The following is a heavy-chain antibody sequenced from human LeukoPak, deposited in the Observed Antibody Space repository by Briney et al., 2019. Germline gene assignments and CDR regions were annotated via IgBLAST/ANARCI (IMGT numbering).Heavy chain of an antibody. CDR3: ARTYYYDSSGLPGTGWFDP. D-gene: IGHD3-22*01. J-gene: IGHJ5*02. V-gene: IGHV4-30-4*08. CDR2: IYYSGST. CDR1: GGSISSSSYS. Sequence: SETLSLTCTVSGGSISSSSYSWGWIRQPPGKGLEWIGYIYYSGSTYYNPSLKSRVTISVDTSKNQFSLKLSSVTAADTAVYYCARTYYYDSSGLPGTGWFDPWGQGTLVTVSS.